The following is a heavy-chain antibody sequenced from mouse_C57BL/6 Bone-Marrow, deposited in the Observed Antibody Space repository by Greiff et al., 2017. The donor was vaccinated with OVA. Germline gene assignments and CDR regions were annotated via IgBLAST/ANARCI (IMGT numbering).Heavy chain of an antibody. J-gene: IGHJ4*01. V-gene: IGHV1-53*01. CDR3: AREGTNGAMDY. D-gene: IGHD1-3*01. CDR2: INPSNGGT. Sequence: QVQLQQPGTELVKPGASVKLSCKASGYTFTSYWMHWVKQRPGPGLAWIGNINPSNGGTNYNEKLQGKATLTVGKSSSTAYMLLSSLTSEYSAVYDSAREGTNGAMDYWGQGTSVTVSS. CDR1: GYTFTSYW.